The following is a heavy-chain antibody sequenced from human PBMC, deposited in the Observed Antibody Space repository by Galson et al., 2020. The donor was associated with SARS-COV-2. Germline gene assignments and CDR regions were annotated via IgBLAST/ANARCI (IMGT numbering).Heavy chain of an antibody. CDR3: ARGGEWELPYYFDY. CDR2: ISSDGSNS. J-gene: IGHJ4*02. V-gene: IGHV3-30*04. Sequence: GGSLRLSCAASGFTISNYVMHWVRQAPGKGPEWVAVISSDGSNSCYADSLKGRFTISRDNSKSTLYLQMNSLRAEDTAVYYCARGGEWELPYYFDYWGQGTLVTVSS. CDR1: GFTISNYV. D-gene: IGHD1-26*01.